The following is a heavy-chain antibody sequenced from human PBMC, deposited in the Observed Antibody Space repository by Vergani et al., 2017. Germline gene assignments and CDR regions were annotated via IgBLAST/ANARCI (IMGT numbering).Heavy chain of an antibody. J-gene: IGHJ6*02. CDR1: GGSFSGYY. Sequence: QVQLQQWGAGLLKPSETLSLTCAVYGGSFSGYYWSWIRQPPGKGLEWIGYIYYSGSTNYNPSLKSRVTISVDTSKNQFSLKLSSVTAADTAVYYCARDYGDYEAGMDVWGQGTTVTVSS. V-gene: IGHV4-34*11. CDR3: ARDYGDYEAGMDV. CDR2: IYYSGST. D-gene: IGHD4-17*01.